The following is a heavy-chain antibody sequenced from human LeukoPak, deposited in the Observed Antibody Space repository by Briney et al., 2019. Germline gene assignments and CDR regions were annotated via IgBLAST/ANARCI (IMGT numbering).Heavy chain of an antibody. CDR1: GFTFSSYA. Sequence: PGGSLRLSCAASGFTFSSYAMHWVRQAPGKGLEWVAVISYDGSNKYYADSVKGRFTISRDNSKNTLYLQMNSLRAEDTAVYYCARDQLMSTGDFDYWGQGTLVTVSS. D-gene: IGHD2-8*01. J-gene: IGHJ4*02. V-gene: IGHV3-30-3*01. CDR2: ISYDGSNK. CDR3: ARDQLMSTGDFDY.